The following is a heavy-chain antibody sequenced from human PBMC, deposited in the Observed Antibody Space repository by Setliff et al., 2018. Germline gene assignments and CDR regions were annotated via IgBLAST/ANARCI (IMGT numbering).Heavy chain of an antibody. D-gene: IGHD3-16*01. J-gene: IGHJ4*02. CDR1: RFTFSNYG. CDR2: IWNDGSTK. CDR3: ARDGGEY. V-gene: IGHV3-33*01. Sequence: PGGSLRLSCVASRFTFSNYGMHWVRQAPGKGLEWVALIWNDGSTKFYVDSVKGRFTISRDNAKNSLYLQMNSLRAEDTAVYSCARDGGEYWGQGTLVTVSS.